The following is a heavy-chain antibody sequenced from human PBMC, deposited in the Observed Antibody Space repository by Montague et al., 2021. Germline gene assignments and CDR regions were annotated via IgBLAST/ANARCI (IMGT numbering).Heavy chain of an antibody. V-gene: IGHV4-61*01. Sequence: SETLSLTCTVSGASVSSGSYYWSWIRQPPGKGLEWIGNIFYTGSTNYNPSLKSRVTISVDTSKNQFSLRLSSVTAADTAVYYCTRGVNENSNGLGMYYYYDPGFWGQGTTVTVSS. CDR1: GASVSSGSYY. D-gene: IGHD5-18*01. CDR3: TRGVNENSNGLGMYYYYDPGF. CDR2: IFYTGST. J-gene: IGHJ6*02.